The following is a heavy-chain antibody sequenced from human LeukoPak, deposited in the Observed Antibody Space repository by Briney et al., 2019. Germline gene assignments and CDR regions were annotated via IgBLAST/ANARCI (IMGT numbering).Heavy chain of an antibody. CDR1: GYTFTGYY. CDR3: ARDMGYCGGDCYSSSFDY. CDR2: INPNSGGT. Sequence: ASVKVSCKASGYTFTGYYMHWARQAPGQGLEWMGWINPNSGGTNYAQKFQGRVTMTRDTSISTAYMELSRLRSDDTAVYYCARDMGYCGGDCYSSSFDYWGQGTLVTVSS. V-gene: IGHV1-2*02. D-gene: IGHD2-21*02. J-gene: IGHJ4*02.